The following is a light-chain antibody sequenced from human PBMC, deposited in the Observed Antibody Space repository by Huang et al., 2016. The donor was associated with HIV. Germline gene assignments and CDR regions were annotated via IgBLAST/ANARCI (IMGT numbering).Light chain of an antibody. J-gene: IGKJ2*01. V-gene: IGKV3-15*01. CDR1: PGVATN. CDR3: QQYHNWPYT. CDR2: GGS. Sequence: EIIMTQSPATLSLSPGVGASLSCRANPGVATNLVWYLHRPGQSPRILIFGGSTRASGLPGRFSGSGSGTQFSLAVSGLQSEDFAVYYCQQYHNWPYTFGQGTKLEI.